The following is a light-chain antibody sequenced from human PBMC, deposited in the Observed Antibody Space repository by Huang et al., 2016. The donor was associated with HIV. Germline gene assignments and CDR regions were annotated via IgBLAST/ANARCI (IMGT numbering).Light chain of an antibody. V-gene: IGKV1-9*01. Sequence: IQLTQSPSSLSASVGDRVTITCRDSQGISSYLAWYQQKPGKAPKLLIYAASTLQSGVPSRFSGSGSGTDFTLTSSSLQPEDFATYDCQQFNSYPRTFGQGTKVEIK. CDR2: AAS. J-gene: IGKJ1*01. CDR3: QQFNSYPRT. CDR1: QGISSY.